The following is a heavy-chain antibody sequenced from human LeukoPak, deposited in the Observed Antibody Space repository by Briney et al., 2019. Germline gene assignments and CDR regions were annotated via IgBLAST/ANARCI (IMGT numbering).Heavy chain of an antibody. J-gene: IGHJ4*02. D-gene: IGHD6-13*01. V-gene: IGHV3-23*01. CDR2: ISGSGGST. Sequence: PGGSLRLSCAASGFTFSSYAMSWVRQAPGKGLEWVSAISGSGGSTYYADSVKGRFTISRDNSKNTLYLQMNSLRAEDMAVYYCATGGSSWYNYDYWGQGTLVTVPS. CDR3: ATGGSSWYNYDY. CDR1: GFTFSSYA.